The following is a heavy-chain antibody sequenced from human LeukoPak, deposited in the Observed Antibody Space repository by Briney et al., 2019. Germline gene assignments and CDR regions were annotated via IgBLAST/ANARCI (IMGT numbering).Heavy chain of an antibody. CDR3: ARRGWFGELFPANY. CDR2: IKQDGSEK. D-gene: IGHD3-10*01. CDR1: GFTFSDFW. Sequence: GGSLRLSCAASGFTFSDFWMTWARQAPGKGLEWVANIKQDGSEKYYVDSVRGRFTISRDNAKNSLYLQMNSLRVGDTAVYYCARRGWFGELFPANYWGQGTLVTVSS. V-gene: IGHV3-7*01. J-gene: IGHJ4*02.